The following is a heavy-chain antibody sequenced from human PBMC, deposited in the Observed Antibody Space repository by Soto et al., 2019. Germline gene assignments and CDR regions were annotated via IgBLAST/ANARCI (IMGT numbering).Heavy chain of an antibody. CDR3: ARDRLIALTGLLHY. J-gene: IGHJ4*02. CDR1: GYPFTSYG. Sequence: QVQLVQSGAEVKKPGASVKVSCKTSGYPFTSYGINWVRQAPGQGPEWMGWISAYNGKTSYTQKFQGRVTMTTDTSTSTAYMKLRSLRSDDTAVYYCARDRLIALTGLLHYWGQGTLVTVPS. D-gene: IGHD3-9*01. CDR2: ISAYNGKT. V-gene: IGHV1-18*01.